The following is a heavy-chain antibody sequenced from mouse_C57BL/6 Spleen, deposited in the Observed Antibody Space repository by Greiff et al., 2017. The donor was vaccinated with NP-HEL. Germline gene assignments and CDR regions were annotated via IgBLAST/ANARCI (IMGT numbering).Heavy chain of an antibody. CDR1: GYSFTSYY. CDR3: AITTVVASYYFDY. Sequence: QVQLKESGPELVKPGASVKISCKASGYSFTSYYIHWVKQRPGQGLEWIGWIYPGSGNTKYNEKFKGKATLTADTSSSTAYMQLSRLTSEDSAVYYCAITTVVASYYFDYWGQGTTLTVSS. D-gene: IGHD1-1*01. CDR2: IYPGSGNT. J-gene: IGHJ2*01. V-gene: IGHV1-66*01.